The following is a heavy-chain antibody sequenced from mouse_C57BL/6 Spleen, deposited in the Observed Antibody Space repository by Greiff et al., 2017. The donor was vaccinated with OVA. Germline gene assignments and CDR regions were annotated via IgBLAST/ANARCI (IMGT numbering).Heavy chain of an antibody. Sequence: EVKLEESGGGLVKPGGSLKLSCAASGFTFSSYTMSWVRQTPEKRLEWVATISGGGGNTYYPDSVKGRFTISRDNAKNTLYLQMSSLRSEDTALYYCARQLFYAMDYWGQGTSVTVSS. CDR2: ISGGGGNT. V-gene: IGHV5-9*01. J-gene: IGHJ4*01. CDR3: ARQLFYAMDY. CDR1: GFTFSSYT.